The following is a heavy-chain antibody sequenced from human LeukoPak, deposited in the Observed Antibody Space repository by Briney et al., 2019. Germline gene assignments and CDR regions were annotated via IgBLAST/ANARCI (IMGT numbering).Heavy chain of an antibody. V-gene: IGHV3-74*01. D-gene: IGHD3-22*01. CDR3: ARRGNYDDIGDYYMDV. J-gene: IGHJ6*03. Sequence: GGSLRLSCAASGFTFSSYWMYWVRQAPGKGLVWVSRINSDASSTTYADSVKGRFTISRDNAKNSLYLQMNSLRAEDTAVYYCARRGNYDDIGDYYMDVWGKGTTVTVSS. CDR2: INSDASST. CDR1: GFTFSSYW.